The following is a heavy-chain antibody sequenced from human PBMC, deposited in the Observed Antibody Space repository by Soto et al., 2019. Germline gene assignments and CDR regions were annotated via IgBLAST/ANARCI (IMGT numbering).Heavy chain of an antibody. CDR3: ARGNVRHYDILTGYYTAAFDI. Sequence: SETLSLTCAVYGGSFSGYYWSWIRQPPGKGLEWMGEINHSGSTNYNPSLKSRVTISVDTSKNQFSLKLSSVTAADTAVYYCARGNVRHYDILTGYYTAAFDIWGQGTMVTVSS. V-gene: IGHV4-34*01. CDR2: INHSGST. CDR1: GGSFSGYY. J-gene: IGHJ3*02. D-gene: IGHD3-9*01.